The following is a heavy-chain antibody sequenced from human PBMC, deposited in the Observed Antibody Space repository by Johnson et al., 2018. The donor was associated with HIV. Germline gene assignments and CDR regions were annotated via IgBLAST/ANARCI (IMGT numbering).Heavy chain of an antibody. CDR1: GFTFSNAW. Sequence: VQLVESGGGLVQPGGSLRLSCAASGFTFSNAWMSWVRQAPGKGLEWVGRIKSKTDGGTPDYAAPVKGRFTILRDDSKNTLYLQMNSLKIEDTAVYYCTTLYYNFWSGYYGESFDIWGQGTMVTVSS. CDR2: IKSKTDGGTP. D-gene: IGHD3-3*01. V-gene: IGHV3-15*01. J-gene: IGHJ3*02. CDR3: TTLYYNFWSGYYGESFDI.